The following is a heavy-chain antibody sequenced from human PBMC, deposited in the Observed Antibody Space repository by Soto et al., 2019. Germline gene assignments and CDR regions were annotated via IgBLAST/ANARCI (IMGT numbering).Heavy chain of an antibody. CDR3: ARAPDKYYFDS. V-gene: IGHV4-34*01. Sequence: PSETLFLTCAVYGGSFNGYYWSWIRQPPGKGPEWIGDINHSGSTNYNPSLKSRVTISVDTSKNQFSLKLRSVTAADMAVFYCARAPDKYYFDSWGQGTLVTVSS. CDR1: GGSFNGYY. CDR2: INHSGST. J-gene: IGHJ4*02.